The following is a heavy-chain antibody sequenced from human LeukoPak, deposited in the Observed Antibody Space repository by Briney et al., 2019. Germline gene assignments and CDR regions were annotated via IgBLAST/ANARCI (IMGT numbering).Heavy chain of an antibody. CDR1: GFTFSSYS. V-gene: IGHV3-48*04. J-gene: IGHJ6*03. D-gene: IGHD3-3*01. CDR3: APWYDFWSGYYVGYYYYYMDV. CDR2: ISSSSSTI. Sequence: PGGSLRLSCAASGFTFSSYSMNWVRQAPGKGLEWGSYISSSSSTIYYADSVKGRFTISRDNAKNSLYLQMNSLRAEDTAVYYCAPWYDFWSGYYVGYYYYYMDVWGKGTTVTVSS.